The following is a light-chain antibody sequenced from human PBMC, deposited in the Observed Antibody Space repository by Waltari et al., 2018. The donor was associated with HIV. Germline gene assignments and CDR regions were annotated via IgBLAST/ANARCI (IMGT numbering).Light chain of an antibody. CDR3: QQYGSSPYT. V-gene: IGKV3-20*01. J-gene: IGKJ2*01. CDR2: GVS. CDR1: QRVSSSY. Sequence: DIVLTQSPGTMSLSPGESATVFCRPSQRVSSSYLACYQQKPGPAPRLFIHGVSSKATGVADRFSGSVSATDFALTISRLEPEDFAVYDCQQYGSSPYTFGQGTKLEIK.